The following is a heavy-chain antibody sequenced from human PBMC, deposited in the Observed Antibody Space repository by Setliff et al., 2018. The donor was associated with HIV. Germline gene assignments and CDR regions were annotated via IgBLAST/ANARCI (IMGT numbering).Heavy chain of an antibody. V-gene: IGHV5-51*01. CDR3: ARPGLEDTAMVFDS. Sequence: GESLKISCKVSGYDFPKYWIGWVRQMPGKGLEWMGSIYPDDSDTRYGPFFQGQVTISADKSFATIYLQWSSLKASNTAMYFCARPGLEDTAMVFDSWGQGTPGTVSS. CDR2: IYPDDSDT. D-gene: IGHD5-18*01. CDR1: GYDFPKYW. J-gene: IGHJ4*02.